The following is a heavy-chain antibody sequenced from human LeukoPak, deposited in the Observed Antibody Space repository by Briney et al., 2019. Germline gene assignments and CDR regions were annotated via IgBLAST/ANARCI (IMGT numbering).Heavy chain of an antibody. V-gene: IGHV3-21*01. CDR1: GFTFGSYS. CDR2: MRSGSTYI. D-gene: IGHD2-15*01. CDR3: ARGRPTGASRVFVVQ. J-gene: IGHJ4*02. Sequence: GGSLILSCAGPGFTFGSYSMTWVRQAPGKGLEWVSSMRSGSTYIYYADSVRGRFPIPRHNPKRSLYLLMNSLRVDDTGVYYCARGRPTGASRVFVVQWGEGTLVTVSS.